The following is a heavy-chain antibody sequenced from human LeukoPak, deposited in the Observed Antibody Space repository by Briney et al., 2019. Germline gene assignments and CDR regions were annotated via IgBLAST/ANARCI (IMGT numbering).Heavy chain of an antibody. CDR1: GGSISSSSYY. CDR2: IYYSGST. D-gene: IGHD6-13*01. V-gene: IGHV4-39*01. CDR3: ARRYGVIAAPFDY. Sequence: PSETLSLTCTVSGGSISSSSYYWGWIRQPPGKGLEWIGSIYYSGSTYYNPSLKSRVTISVDTSKNQSSLKLSSVTAADTAVYYCARRYGVIAAPFDYWGQGTLVTVSS. J-gene: IGHJ4*02.